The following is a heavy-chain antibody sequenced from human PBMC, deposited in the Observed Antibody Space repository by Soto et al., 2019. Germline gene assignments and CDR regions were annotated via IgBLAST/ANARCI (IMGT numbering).Heavy chain of an antibody. CDR3: ARGGGSYRYTLGLRAFDI. D-gene: IGHD3-16*02. V-gene: IGHV4-31*03. Sequence: QVQLQESGPGLVKPSQTLSLTCTVSGGSISSGGYYWSWIRQHPGKGLEWIGYIYYSGSTYYNPSLTSRVTISGDTSKHPFALKRSSVTAADTAVYFCARGGGSYRYTLGLRAFDIWGQGTMVTVSS. CDR2: IYYSGST. CDR1: GGSISSGGYY. J-gene: IGHJ3*02.